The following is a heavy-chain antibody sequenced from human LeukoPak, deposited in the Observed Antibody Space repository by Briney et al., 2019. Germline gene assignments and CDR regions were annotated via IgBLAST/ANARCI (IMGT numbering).Heavy chain of an antibody. CDR2: INHSGST. V-gene: IGHV4-34*01. D-gene: IGHD1-26*01. Sequence: SETLSLTCAVYGGSFSGYYWSWIRQPPGKGLEWIGEINHSGSTNYNPSLKSRVTISVDTSKNQFSLKLSSVTAADTAVYYCARIVGAKDYWGQGTLVTVSS. J-gene: IGHJ4*02. CDR1: GGSFSGYY. CDR3: ARIVGAKDY.